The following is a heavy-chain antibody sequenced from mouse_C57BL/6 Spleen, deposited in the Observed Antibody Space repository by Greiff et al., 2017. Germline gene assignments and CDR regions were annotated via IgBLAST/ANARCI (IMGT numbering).Heavy chain of an antibody. CDR3: AAYDYDGGFAY. D-gene: IGHD2-4*01. CDR2: IHPNSGST. CDR1: GYTFTSYW. Sequence: QVQLQQPGAELVKPGASVKLSCKASGYTFTSYWMHWVKQRPGQGLEWIGMIHPNSGSTNYTEKFKSKATLTVDKSSSTAYMQLSSLTSEDSAVYYCAAYDYDGGFAYWGQGTLVTVSA. V-gene: IGHV1-64*01. J-gene: IGHJ3*01.